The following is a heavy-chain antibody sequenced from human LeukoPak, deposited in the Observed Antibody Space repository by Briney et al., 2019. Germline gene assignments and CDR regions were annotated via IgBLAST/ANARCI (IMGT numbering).Heavy chain of an antibody. CDR1: GYTFTGYY. Sequence: ASVKVSCKASGYTFTGYYMHWVRQAPGQGLEWMGWINPNSGGTNYAQKFQGRVTMTRDTSISTAYMELSRLRSDDTAVYYCARNREDIVVVPADLLDIWGQGTMVTVSS. CDR2: INPNSGGT. D-gene: IGHD2-2*01. J-gene: IGHJ3*02. CDR3: ARNREDIVVVPADLLDI. V-gene: IGHV1-2*02.